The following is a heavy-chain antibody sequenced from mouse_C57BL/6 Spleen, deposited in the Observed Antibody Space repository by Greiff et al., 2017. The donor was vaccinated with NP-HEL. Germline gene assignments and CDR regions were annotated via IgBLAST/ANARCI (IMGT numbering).Heavy chain of an antibody. Sequence: VQLQQSGAELVKPGASVKLSCKASGYTFTSYWMQWVKQRPGQGLEWIGEIDPSDSYTNYNQKFKGKATLTVDTSSSTAYMQLSSLTSEDSAVYYCARGGDYDWFAYWGQGTLVTVSA. CDR1: GYTFTSYW. D-gene: IGHD2-4*01. J-gene: IGHJ3*01. V-gene: IGHV1-50*01. CDR3: ARGGDYDWFAY. CDR2: IDPSDSYT.